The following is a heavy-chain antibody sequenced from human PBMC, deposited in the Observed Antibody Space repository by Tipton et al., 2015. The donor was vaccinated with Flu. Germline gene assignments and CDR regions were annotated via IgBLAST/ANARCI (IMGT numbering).Heavy chain of an antibody. CDR2: IYYSGST. Sequence: TLSLTCTVSGGSVSSGSYYWSWIRQPPGKGLEWIGYIYYSGSTNYNPSLKSRVTISVDTSKNQFSLKLSSVTAADTAVYYCARGSEVVVTLFDYWGRGTLVTVSP. D-gene: IGHD3-22*01. CDR3: ARGSEVVVTLFDY. CDR1: GGSVSSGSYY. V-gene: IGHV4-61*01. J-gene: IGHJ4*02.